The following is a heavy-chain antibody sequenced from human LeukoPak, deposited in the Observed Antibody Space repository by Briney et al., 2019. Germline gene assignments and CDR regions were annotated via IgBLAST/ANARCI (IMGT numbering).Heavy chain of an antibody. D-gene: IGHD1-1*01. CDR3: AREGGWNDFDY. CDR2: ISSSGNLI. Sequence: GGSLRLSCAASGFAFSSYDMNWVRQAPGKGLEWVSYISSSGNLIHYADSVKGRFTFSRDNARNSLYLQMNSLRADDTAIYYCAREGGWNDFDYWGQGTLVTVSS. CDR1: GFAFSSYD. J-gene: IGHJ4*02. V-gene: IGHV3-48*03.